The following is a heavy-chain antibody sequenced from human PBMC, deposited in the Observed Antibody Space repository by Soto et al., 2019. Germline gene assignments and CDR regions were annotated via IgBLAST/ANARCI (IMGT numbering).Heavy chain of an antibody. CDR1: GFSVSNNH. D-gene: IGHD3-16*01. Sequence: VQLEESGGGLIQPGGSLRLSCAASGFSVSNNHMTWVRQAAGKGLEWVSLIHGGGSTYYADSVKGRFTISRDNSKNTLYLQMDSLRAEVTAIYYCAGRLTTAASLDYWGQGTLVTVSS. J-gene: IGHJ4*02. V-gene: IGHV3-53*01. CDR3: AGRLTTAASLDY. CDR2: IHGGGST.